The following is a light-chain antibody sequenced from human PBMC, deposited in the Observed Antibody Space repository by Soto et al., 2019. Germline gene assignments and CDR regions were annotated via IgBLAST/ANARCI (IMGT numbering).Light chain of an antibody. V-gene: IGKV1-5*03. Sequence: DIQMTQSPSTLSASVGDRVTITCRASQSISSWLAWYQQKPGKDPKLLIYKASSVESGVPSRFSGSGSGTEFTLTISSLQPDDFATYYCQQYNSYPYTFGQGTKLEIK. CDR2: KAS. J-gene: IGKJ2*01. CDR1: QSISSW. CDR3: QQYNSYPYT.